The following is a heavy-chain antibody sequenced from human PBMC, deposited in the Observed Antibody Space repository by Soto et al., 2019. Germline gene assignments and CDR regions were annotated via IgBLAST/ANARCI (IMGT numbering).Heavy chain of an antibody. D-gene: IGHD2-2*01. Sequence: QVQLVQSGAEVRKPGSSIKASCTASGGTFSNSAINWVRQAPGQGLEWMGGIIPISGTTNYAQKFQGRVTIIAEKSTNTTYMELSSLRSEDTAVYYCARNEIVLVPAAVDFYYFYAMDVWGQGTTVTVSS. V-gene: IGHV1-69*06. CDR3: ARNEIVLVPAAVDFYYFYAMDV. CDR2: IIPISGTT. J-gene: IGHJ6*02. CDR1: GGTFSNSA.